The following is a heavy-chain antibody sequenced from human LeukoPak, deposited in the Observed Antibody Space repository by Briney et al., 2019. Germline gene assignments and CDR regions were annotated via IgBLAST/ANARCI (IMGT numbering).Heavy chain of an antibody. J-gene: IGHJ4*02. D-gene: IGHD2-2*01. CDR3: ARTRSIFDY. CDR2: ISSSGSTT. CDR1: GFTFTSYE. V-gene: IGHV3-48*03. Sequence: GGSLRLSCAASGFTFTSYEMNWVRQAPGKGLEWVSYISSSGSTTYYADSVKGRFTISRDNSKNTLYLQMNSLRAEDTAVYYCARTRSIFDYWGQGTLVTVSS.